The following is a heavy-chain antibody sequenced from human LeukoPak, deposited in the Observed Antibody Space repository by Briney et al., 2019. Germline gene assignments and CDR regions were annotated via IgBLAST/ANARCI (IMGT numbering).Heavy chain of an antibody. V-gene: IGHV3-21*01. J-gene: IGHJ4*02. D-gene: IGHD2-15*01. CDR1: GFTFSSYA. Sequence: PGGSLRLSCAASGFTFSSYAMSWVRQAQGKGLEWVSSISSSSSYIYYADPRKGRFTISRDNARNSLYLQMNSLRAEDTAVYYCARDHEEYCSGGSCSRFDYWGQGTLVTVSS. CDR2: ISSSSSYI. CDR3: ARDHEEYCSGGSCSRFDY.